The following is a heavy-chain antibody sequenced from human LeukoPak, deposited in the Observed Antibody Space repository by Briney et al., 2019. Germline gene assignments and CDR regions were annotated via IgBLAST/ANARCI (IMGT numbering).Heavy chain of an antibody. V-gene: IGHV1-8*03. D-gene: IGHD3-10*01. J-gene: IGHJ4*02. CDR1: VYTFTIYD. Sequence: ASVKVSCKASVYTFTIYDINWVRQATGQGLEWMGWMNPNSGNTGYAQKFQGRVTITRNTSISTAYMELSSLRSEDTAVYYCARGAGYYYGSGSHDYWGQGTLVTVSS. CDR2: MNPNSGNT. CDR3: ARGAGYYYGSGSHDY.